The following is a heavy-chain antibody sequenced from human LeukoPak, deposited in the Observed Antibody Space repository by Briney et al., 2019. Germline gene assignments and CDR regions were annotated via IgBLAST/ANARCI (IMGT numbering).Heavy chain of an antibody. CDR1: GFTVTNNF. J-gene: IGHJ4*02. Sequence: PGGSLRLSCAVSGFTVTNNFMTWVRQAPGKGLEWVSLIYDGGDTYYADSVKGRFTISRDKSSNTLYLQMNGLRAEDTAMYYCARDATAQQLVHYFDYWGQGTQVTVSS. D-gene: IGHD6-13*01. CDR3: ARDATAQQLVHYFDY. CDR2: IYDGGDT. V-gene: IGHV3-53*01.